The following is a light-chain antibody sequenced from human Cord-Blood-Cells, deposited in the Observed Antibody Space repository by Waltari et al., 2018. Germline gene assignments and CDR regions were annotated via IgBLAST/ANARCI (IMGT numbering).Light chain of an antibody. CDR2: AAS. CDR3: QQSYSTPLT. J-gene: IGKJ4*01. V-gene: IGKV1-39*01. Sequence: DIQMTQSPSSLSASLGDRVTITCRASQSISSYLNWYQQKPGKAPKLLIYAASSLQSGVPSRFSGSGSGTDFTLTISSLQPEDFATYYCQQSYSTPLTFGGGTKEEIK. CDR1: QSISSY.